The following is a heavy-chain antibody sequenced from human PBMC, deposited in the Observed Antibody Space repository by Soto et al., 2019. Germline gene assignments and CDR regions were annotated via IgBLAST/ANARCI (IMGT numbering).Heavy chain of an antibody. V-gene: IGHV1-8*02. D-gene: IGHD3-10*01. CDR2: MNPNSGNT. CDR3: TRAYGAETFDF. J-gene: IGHJ5*01. Sequence: ASVKVSCKASRYTFNNYAIHWLRQAPGHGLEWMGWMNPNSGNTGYAQNFRGRVTMTQNTAIGTAYMELSVLRSDDTATYYCTRAYGAETFDFWGQGTRVTVS. CDR1: RYTFNNYA.